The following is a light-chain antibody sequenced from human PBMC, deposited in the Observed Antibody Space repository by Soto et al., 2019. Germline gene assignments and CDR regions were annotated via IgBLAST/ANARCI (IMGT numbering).Light chain of an antibody. CDR2: DVS. CDR3: SSYTSNVTHVV. Sequence: QSALTQPASVSGSPGQSITISCPGTSSDVGAYNYVSWYQQHPGKAPKLMIYDVSNRPSGVSNRFSGSKSGNPAYLTISGLQAEDEADYYCSSYTSNVTHVVFGGGTKVTVL. J-gene: IGLJ2*01. CDR1: SSDVGAYNY. V-gene: IGLV2-14*03.